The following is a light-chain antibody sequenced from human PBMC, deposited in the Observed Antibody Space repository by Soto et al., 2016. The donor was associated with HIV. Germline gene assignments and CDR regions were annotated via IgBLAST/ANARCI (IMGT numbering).Light chain of an antibody. CDR3: QVWDGSSDHCV. CDR2: DDN. V-gene: IGLV3-21*03. J-gene: IGLJ1*01. Sequence: SYELTQPPSLSVAPRKTARITCGGNNVGSKSVQWYQQKPGQAPVLVVYDDNDRPSGIPERFSGSNSGNTATLTIIRVEAGDEADYYCQVWDGSSDHCVFGTGTKVTVL. CDR1: NVGSKS.